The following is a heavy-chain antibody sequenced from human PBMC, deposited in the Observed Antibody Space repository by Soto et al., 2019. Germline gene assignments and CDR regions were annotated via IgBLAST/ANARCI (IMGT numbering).Heavy chain of an antibody. V-gene: IGHV1-3*01. Sequence: QVQLVQSGAEVKKPGASVKVSCKASGYTFTSYAMHWVRQAPGQRLEWMGWINAGNGNTKYSQKFQGRVTITRDTSXXTAYMELSSLRSEDTAVYYCARGPRSSSWYFWFDPWGQGTLVTVSS. CDR1: GYTFTSYA. CDR2: INAGNGNT. J-gene: IGHJ5*02. CDR3: ARGPRSSSWYFWFDP. D-gene: IGHD6-13*01.